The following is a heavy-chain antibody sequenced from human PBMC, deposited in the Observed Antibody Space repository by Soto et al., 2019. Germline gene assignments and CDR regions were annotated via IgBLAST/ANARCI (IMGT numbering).Heavy chain of an antibody. CDR2: ISSSGTII. CDR1: GVIFNNYE. D-gene: IGHD1-26*01. J-gene: IGHJ4*02. Sequence: EVQLVESGGGLVQPGGSLRLSCAASGVIFNNYEMAWVRQAPGKGLEWVSYISSSGTIILYADSVKGRFTISRENAKNSLYLQMNSLTAEDTAVYYCAGGVMYSGSYQDWGQGTLVTVSS. V-gene: IGHV3-48*03. CDR3: AGGVMYSGSYQD.